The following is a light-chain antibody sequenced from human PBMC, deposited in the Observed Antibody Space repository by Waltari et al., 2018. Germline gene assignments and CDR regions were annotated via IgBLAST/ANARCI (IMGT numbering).Light chain of an antibody. CDR2: GVS. CDR3: HQYGDFPRT. V-gene: IGKV3-20*01. J-gene: IGKJ1*01. CDR1: QSLGRLGT. Sequence: EIVLTQSPGNLSLSPGDSVTLSCRASQSLGRLGTVAWFQQKPGQAPWVLLYGVSDRATGIPARFSGDGSGVDFTLTIDRLEPDDFAVYYCHQYGDFPRTFGPGTYVE.